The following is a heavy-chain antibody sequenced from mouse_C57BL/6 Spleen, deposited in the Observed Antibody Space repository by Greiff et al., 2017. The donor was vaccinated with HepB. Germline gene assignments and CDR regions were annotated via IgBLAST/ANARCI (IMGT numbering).Heavy chain of an antibody. Sequence: VKLQESGAELVRPGASVTLSCKASGYTFTDYEMHWVKQTPVHGLEWIGAIDPETGGTAYNQKFKGKAILTADKSSSTAYMELRSLTSEDSAVYYCTRRGNWWFAYWGQGTLVTVSA. V-gene: IGHV1-15*01. CDR3: TRRGNWWFAY. J-gene: IGHJ3*01. CDR2: IDPETGGT. CDR1: GYTFTDYE. D-gene: IGHD2-1*01.